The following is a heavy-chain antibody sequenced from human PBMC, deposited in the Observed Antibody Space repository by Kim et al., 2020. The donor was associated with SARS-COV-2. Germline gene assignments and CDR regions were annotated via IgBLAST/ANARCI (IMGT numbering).Heavy chain of an antibody. D-gene: IGHD6-19*01. CDR1: GGSISSYY. J-gene: IGHJ5*02. CDR3: ARVEQWLVPGSGWFDP. V-gene: IGHV4-59*01. CDR2: IYYSGST. Sequence: SETLSLTCTVSGGSISSYYWSWIRQPPGKGLEWIGYIYYSGSTNYKPSLKSRVTISVDTSKNQFSLKLSSVTAADTAVYYCARVEQWLVPGSGWFDPWGQGTLVTVSS.